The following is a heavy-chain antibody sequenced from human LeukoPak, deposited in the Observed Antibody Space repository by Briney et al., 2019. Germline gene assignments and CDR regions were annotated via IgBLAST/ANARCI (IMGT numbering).Heavy chain of an antibody. Sequence: SETLSLTCTVSFGSISSYYWSWIRQPPGKGLEWIGYVYDTGSTHYNPSAKSRITISVDTSKNQFSLKLTSMTAADTAMYYCARWNGPFDIWGQGTMVTVSS. CDR3: ARWNGPFDI. J-gene: IGHJ3*02. CDR2: VYDTGST. CDR1: FGSISSYY. V-gene: IGHV4-59*01. D-gene: IGHD1-1*01.